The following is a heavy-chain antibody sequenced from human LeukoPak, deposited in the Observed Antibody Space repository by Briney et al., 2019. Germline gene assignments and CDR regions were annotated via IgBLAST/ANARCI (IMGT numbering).Heavy chain of an antibody. J-gene: IGHJ4*02. CDR2: ISYDGSNK. V-gene: IGHV3-30-3*01. CDR1: GFTFSSYA. CDR3: AREDSSTFDY. D-gene: IGHD6-13*01. Sequence: GGSLRLSCAASGFTFSSYAMHWVRQAPGKGLEWVAVISYDGSNKYYADSVKGRFTISRDNSKNSLYLQMNSLRAEDTAVYYCAREDSSTFDYWGQGTLVTVSS.